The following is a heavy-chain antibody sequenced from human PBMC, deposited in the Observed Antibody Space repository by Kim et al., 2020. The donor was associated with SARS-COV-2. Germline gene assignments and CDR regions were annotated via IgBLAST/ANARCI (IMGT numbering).Heavy chain of an antibody. CDR2: IYYSGST. V-gene: IGHV4-39*01. CDR3: ARPKGYSYGYGY. J-gene: IGHJ4*02. D-gene: IGHD5-18*01. Sequence: SETLSLTCTVSGGSISSSSYYWGWIRQPPGKGLEWIGSIYYSGSTYYNPSLKSRVTISVDTSKNQFSLKLSSVTAADTAVYYCARPKGYSYGYGYWGQGTLVTVSS. CDR1: GGSISSSSYY.